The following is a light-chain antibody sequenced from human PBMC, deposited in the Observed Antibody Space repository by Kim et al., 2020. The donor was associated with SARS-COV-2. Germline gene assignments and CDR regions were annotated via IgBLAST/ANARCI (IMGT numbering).Light chain of an antibody. CDR3: QSYDNSLRAFV. CDR1: NSMDGTPYG. Sequence: QRVTISYTGSNSMDGTPYGVNWYQHLPGTAPKLLIYDNSNRPSGVPDRFSGSKSGTSASLAVTGFQVEDEADYYCQSYDNSLRAFVFGTGTKVTVL. CDR2: DNS. V-gene: IGLV1-40*01. J-gene: IGLJ1*01.